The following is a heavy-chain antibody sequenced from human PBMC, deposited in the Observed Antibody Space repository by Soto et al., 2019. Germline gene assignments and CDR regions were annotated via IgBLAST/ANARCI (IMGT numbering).Heavy chain of an antibody. J-gene: IGHJ2*01. CDR2: IYWDDDK. D-gene: IGHD1-26*01. V-gene: IGHV2-5*02. Sequence: QITLNESGPTLVKPTQTLTLTCTFSGFSLGTYGVGVGWIRQPPGKALEWLALIYWDDDKRYSPSLKSRLTITRDTSKRQVFLTLNNMDPVDPATYSCAHRGGGIVDWYFDLWGRGTPVIVSS. CDR1: GFSLGTYGVG. CDR3: AHRGGGIVDWYFDL.